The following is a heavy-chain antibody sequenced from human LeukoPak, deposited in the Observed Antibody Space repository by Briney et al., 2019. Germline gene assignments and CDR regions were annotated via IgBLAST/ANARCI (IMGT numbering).Heavy chain of an antibody. CDR3: AKNTSYDSRNYFVDY. CDR1: GFTFDDYA. CDR2: ITWDGVRT. J-gene: IGHJ4*02. V-gene: IGHV3-43D*04. D-gene: IGHD3-22*01. Sequence: GGSLRLSCAASGFTFDDYAMHWVPQVPGKGLEWVSLITWDGVRTHYADSVRGRFTISIDNSKNSLYLQMNSLTTEDTALYYCAKNTSYDSRNYFVDYWGEGTLVTVTS.